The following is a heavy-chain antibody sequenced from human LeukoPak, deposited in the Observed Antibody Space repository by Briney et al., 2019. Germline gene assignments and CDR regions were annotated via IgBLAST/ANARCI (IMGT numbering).Heavy chain of an antibody. CDR2: INPSGGST. CDR3: ARGKAAAGSLEDWFDP. V-gene: IGHV1-46*01. CDR1: GYTLTSYY. Sequence: ASVKVSCKASGYTLTSYYMHWVRQAPGQGLEWMGIINPSGGSTSYAQKFQGRVTMTRDTSTSTVYMELSSLRSEDTAVYYCARGKAAAGSLEDWFDPWGQGTLVTVSS. D-gene: IGHD6-13*01. J-gene: IGHJ5*02.